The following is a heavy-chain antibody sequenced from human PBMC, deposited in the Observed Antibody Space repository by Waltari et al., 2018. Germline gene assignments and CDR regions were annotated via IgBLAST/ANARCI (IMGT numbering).Heavy chain of an antibody. D-gene: IGHD1-26*01. CDR1: GFTFSRYW. V-gene: IGHV3-7*01. J-gene: IGHJ4*02. CDR3: ARDPYTGSSWGPYYDY. Sequence: EVQLVESGGGLVQPGGSLRLSCAASGFTFSRYWMSWVRQAPGKGLEWVANINQGGSEKQYVDAVKGRFTISRDNAKNSLYLQMNSLRAEDTAVYYCARDPYTGSSWGPYYDYWGQGTLVTVSS. CDR2: INQGGSEK.